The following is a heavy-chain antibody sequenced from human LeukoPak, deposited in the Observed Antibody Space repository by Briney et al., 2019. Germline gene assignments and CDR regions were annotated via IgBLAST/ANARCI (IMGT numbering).Heavy chain of an antibody. CDR3: VRDFSWGVDH. V-gene: IGHV3-30*02. J-gene: IGHJ4*02. D-gene: IGHD7-27*01. CDR1: GFTFTDHA. Sequence: GGSLRLSCAASGFTFTDHATHWVRQAPGKGLEWMAFVRHDGSDKYYEDSVKGRFSVSRDNSRNTVSLQMNSLRPEDTAIYYCVRDFSWGVDHWGQGTLVTVSS. CDR2: VRHDGSDK.